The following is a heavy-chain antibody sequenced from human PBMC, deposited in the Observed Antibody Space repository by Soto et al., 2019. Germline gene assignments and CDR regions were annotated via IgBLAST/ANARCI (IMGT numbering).Heavy chain of an antibody. CDR3: AKDGSHNFDY. D-gene: IGHD1-26*01. V-gene: IGHV3-30*18. J-gene: IGHJ4*02. Sequence: QVQLVESGGGVVQPGRSLRLSCAASGFTFSHYAMHWVRQAPGKGLEWVTLMSYDGSNEYYADSVKGRFTISRDNSKNTLYLQMNILRAEDTAVYYCAKDGSHNFDYWGQGTLVTVYS. CDR1: GFTFSHYA. CDR2: MSYDGSNE.